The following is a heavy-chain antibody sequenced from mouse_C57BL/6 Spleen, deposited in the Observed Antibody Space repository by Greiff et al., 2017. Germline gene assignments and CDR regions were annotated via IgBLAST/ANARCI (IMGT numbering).Heavy chain of an antibody. CDR1: GFTFSSYA. J-gene: IGHJ2*01. V-gene: IGHV5-4*01. Sequence: EVKLMESGGGLVKPGGSLKLSCAASGFTFSSYAMSWVRQTPEKRLEWVATISDGGSYTYYPDNVKGRFTISRDNAKNNLYMQMSYLKSEDTSRYYCARELFFDYWGQGTTLTVSS. CDR2: ISDGGSYT. CDR3: ARELFFDY.